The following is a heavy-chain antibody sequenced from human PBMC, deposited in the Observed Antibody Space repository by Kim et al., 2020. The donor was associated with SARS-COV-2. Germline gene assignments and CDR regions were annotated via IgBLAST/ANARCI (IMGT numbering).Heavy chain of an antibody. CDR3: ARAITMVRGVKGLWSTLGFDY. CDR2: IYYSGST. Sequence: SETLSLTCTVSGGSISSSSYYWGWIRQPPGKGLEWIGSIYYSGSTYYNPSLKSRVTISVDTSKNQFSLKLSSVTAADTAVYYCARAITMVRGVKGLWSTLGFDYWGQGTLVTVSS. D-gene: IGHD3-10*01. J-gene: IGHJ4*02. V-gene: IGHV4-39*01. CDR1: GGSISSSSYY.